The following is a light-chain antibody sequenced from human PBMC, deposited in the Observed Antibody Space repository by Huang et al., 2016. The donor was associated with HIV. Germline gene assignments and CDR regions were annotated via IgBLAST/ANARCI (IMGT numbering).Light chain of an antibody. CDR2: KAS. J-gene: IGKJ1*01. V-gene: IGKV1-5*03. CDR1: QSISTW. CDR3: QQYSAYSWT. Sequence: DIQMTQSPSTLSASVGDRVTLTCRASQSISTWLAWYQQKPGKAPKLLIYKASNLEDGVPSRVSGSGAGTEFTLTISSLQPDDFATYYCQQYSAYSWTFGQGTKVDIK.